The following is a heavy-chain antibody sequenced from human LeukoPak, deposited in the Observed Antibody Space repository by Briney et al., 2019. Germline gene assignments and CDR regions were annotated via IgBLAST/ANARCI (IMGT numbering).Heavy chain of an antibody. V-gene: IGHV3-33*01. CDR2: IWYDGSNK. D-gene: IGHD6-13*01. CDR3: ARESAGIAAAGTLDY. CDR1: GFTFSSYG. Sequence: GGSLRLSCAASGFTFSSYGMHWVRQAPGKGLEWVAVIWYDGSNKYYADSVKGRFTISRENSKNTLYLQMNSLRAEDTAVYYCARESAGIAAAGTLDYWGQGTLVTVSS. J-gene: IGHJ4*02.